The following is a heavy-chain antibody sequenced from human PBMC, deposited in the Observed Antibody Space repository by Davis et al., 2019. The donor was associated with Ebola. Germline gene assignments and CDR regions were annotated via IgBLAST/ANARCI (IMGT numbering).Heavy chain of an antibody. CDR1: RYTLPSYV. CDR3: ARDRWRRTDWFEP. D-gene: IGHD2-15*01. Sequence: SVTVSRLASRYTLPSYVLSWVRPAPRHGAAWMGWISAYNGNTNYALKLQGRVTMTTDTSTSTAYMELRSLRSDDTAVYYRARDRWRRTDWFEPWGQGTLVTVSS. J-gene: IGHJ5*02. CDR2: ISAYNGNT. V-gene: IGHV1-18*01.